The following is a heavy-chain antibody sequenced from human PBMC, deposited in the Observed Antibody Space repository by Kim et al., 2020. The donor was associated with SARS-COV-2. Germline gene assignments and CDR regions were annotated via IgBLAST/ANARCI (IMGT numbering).Heavy chain of an antibody. CDR1: GGSFSGYY. Sequence: SETLSLTCAVYGGSFSGYYWSWIRQPPGKGLEWIGEINHSGSTNYNPSLKSRVTISVDTSKNQFSLKLSSVTAADTAVYYCARTITMVRGGAYYGMDVWGQGTTVTVSS. J-gene: IGHJ6*02. CDR2: INHSGST. V-gene: IGHV4-34*01. CDR3: ARTITMVRGGAYYGMDV. D-gene: IGHD3-10*01.